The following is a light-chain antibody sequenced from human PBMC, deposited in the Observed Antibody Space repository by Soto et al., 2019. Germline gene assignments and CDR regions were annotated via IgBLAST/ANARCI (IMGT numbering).Light chain of an antibody. CDR2: RNR. CDR1: SSNIGADYG. CDR3: QSYDSSLGADV. J-gene: IGLJ1*01. V-gene: IGLV1-40*01. Sequence: QSVLTQPPSVSGAPGQRVTISCTGSSSNIGADYGVHWYQHLPGTAPKLLMYRNRNRPSGVPDRFSGSKSGTSASLAITGLQAEDEADYYCQSYDSSLGADVFGPGTKLTVL.